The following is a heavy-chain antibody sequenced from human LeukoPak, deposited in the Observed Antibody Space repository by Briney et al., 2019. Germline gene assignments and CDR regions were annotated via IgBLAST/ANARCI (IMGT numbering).Heavy chain of an antibody. D-gene: IGHD6-6*01. CDR1: GFTFSSYS. Sequence: RGSLRLSCAASGFTFSSYSFNWVRQAPGQGLEWVSSISSSRNDIYYADSVKGRFTISRDNAKSSLYLQMNSLRAEDTALYYCASGYSRSSNDYWGHGALVTVSP. J-gene: IGHJ4*01. CDR3: ASGYSRSSNDY. CDR2: ISSSRNDI. V-gene: IGHV3-21*01.